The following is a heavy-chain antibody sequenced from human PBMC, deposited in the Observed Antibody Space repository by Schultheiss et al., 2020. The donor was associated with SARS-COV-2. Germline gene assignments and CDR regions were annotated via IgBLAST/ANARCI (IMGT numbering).Heavy chain of an antibody. CDR2: IYPGDSDT. V-gene: IGHV5-51*01. D-gene: IGHD2-21*02. J-gene: IGHJ3*02. CDR3: ARRSLCGGDCYQDAFDI. CDR1: GYSFTSYW. Sequence: GGSLRLSCKGSGYSFTSYWIGWVRQMPGKGLEWMGIIYPGDSDTRYSLSFQGQVTISADKSISTAYLQWSSLKASDTAMYYCARRSLCGGDCYQDAFDIWGQGTMVTVSS.